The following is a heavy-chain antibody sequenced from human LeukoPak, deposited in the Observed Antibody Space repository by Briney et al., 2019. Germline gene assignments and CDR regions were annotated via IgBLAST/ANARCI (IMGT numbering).Heavy chain of an antibody. CDR3: ASHCSGGSCYYYYYYGMDV. Sequence: PSETLPLTCTVSGGSISSSSYSWGWIRQPPGKGLEWIGSIYYSGSTYYNPSLKSRVTISVDTSKNQFSLKLSSVTAADTAVYYCASHCSGGSCYYYYYYGMDVWGQGTTVTVSS. CDR1: GGSISSSSYS. D-gene: IGHD2-15*01. V-gene: IGHV4-39*01. CDR2: IYYSGST. J-gene: IGHJ6*02.